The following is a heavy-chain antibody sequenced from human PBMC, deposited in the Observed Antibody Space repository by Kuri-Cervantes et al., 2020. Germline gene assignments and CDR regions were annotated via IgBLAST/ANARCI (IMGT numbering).Heavy chain of an antibody. Sequence: SVKVSCKASGGTFSSYAISWVRQAPGQGLEWMGGITPIFGTANYAQEFQGRVTITADESTSTAYMELSSLRSEDTAVYYCARETGDAFDIWGQGTMVTVSS. V-gene: IGHV1-69*13. CDR1: GGTFSSYA. J-gene: IGHJ3*02. CDR3: ARETGDAFDI. CDR2: ITPIFGTA.